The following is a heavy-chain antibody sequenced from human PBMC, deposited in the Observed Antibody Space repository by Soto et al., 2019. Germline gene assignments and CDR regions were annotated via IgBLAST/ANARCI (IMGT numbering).Heavy chain of an antibody. V-gene: IGHV1-18*01. Sequence: QVQLVQSGAEVKKPGASVKVSCKASGYTFTNYGISWVRQAPGQGLEWMGWINTYNGNTNHAQKLQGRVTMTTDTSQSTAYMELRSLTSDDTAVYYCARGVGSGTYYNQYIWFDPWGQGTLVTVSS. CDR3: ARGVGSGTYYNQYIWFDP. CDR1: GYTFTNYG. D-gene: IGHD3-10*01. J-gene: IGHJ5*02. CDR2: INTYNGNT.